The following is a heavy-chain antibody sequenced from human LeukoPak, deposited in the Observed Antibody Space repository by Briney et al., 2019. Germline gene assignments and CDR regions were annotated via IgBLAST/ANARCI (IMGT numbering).Heavy chain of an antibody. CDR2: ISAYNGNT. V-gene: IGHV1-18*01. D-gene: IGHD3/OR15-3a*01. CDR1: GYTFTSHG. Sequence: ASVKVSCKASGYTFTSHGISWVRQAPGQGLEWMGWISAYNGNTNYAQKLQGRVTMTTDTSTSTAYMELRSLRSDDTAVYYCARDRLPGTGGDAFDIWGQGTMVTVSS. J-gene: IGHJ3*02. CDR3: ARDRLPGTGGDAFDI.